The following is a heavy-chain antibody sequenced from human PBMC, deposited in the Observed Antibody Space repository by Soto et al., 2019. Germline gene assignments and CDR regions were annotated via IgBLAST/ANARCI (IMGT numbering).Heavy chain of an antibody. CDR1: GGSISSYY. V-gene: IGHV4-59*01. D-gene: IGHD2-2*01. Sequence: QVQLQESGPGLVKPSETLSLTCTVSGGSISSYYWSWIRQYPGKELEWIGCIHYSGSTKSNPSLKSRVTISVDTSRNQVSLKLSSVTAADSAVYFCARARYQLLHPYDYGMDVWGQGTTVTVSS. CDR3: ARARYQLLHPYDYGMDV. CDR2: IHYSGST. J-gene: IGHJ6*02.